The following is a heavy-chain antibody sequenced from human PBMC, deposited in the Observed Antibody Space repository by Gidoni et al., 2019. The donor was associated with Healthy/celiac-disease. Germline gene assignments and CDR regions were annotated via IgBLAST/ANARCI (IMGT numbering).Heavy chain of an antibody. D-gene: IGHD6-19*01. CDR3: AKGSGWYWVGDFDY. J-gene: IGHJ4*02. V-gene: IGHV3-9*01. CDR1: GFTFADYA. CDR2: ISWNSGSI. Sequence: EVQLVESGGGLVQPGRSLRLSCAASGFTFADYATHWVRQAPGKGLEWVSGISWNSGSIGYADSVKGRFTIPRDNAKNSLYLQMNSLRAEDTALYYCAKGSGWYWVGDFDYWGQGTLVTVSS.